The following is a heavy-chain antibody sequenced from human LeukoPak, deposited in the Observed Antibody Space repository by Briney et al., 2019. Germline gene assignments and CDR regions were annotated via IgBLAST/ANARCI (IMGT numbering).Heavy chain of an antibody. CDR2: IKQDGSDK. Sequence: GGSLRLSCTASGFSLSSNWMTWVRQAPEKGLEWVANIKQDGSDKHYVDSVKGRFTISRDNAKNSLYLQMNSLRAEDTALYHCARDGTPQGYTVFDYWGQGTLVTVSS. D-gene: IGHD5-18*01. V-gene: IGHV3-7*03. CDR1: GFSLSSNW. J-gene: IGHJ4*02. CDR3: ARDGTPQGYTVFDY.